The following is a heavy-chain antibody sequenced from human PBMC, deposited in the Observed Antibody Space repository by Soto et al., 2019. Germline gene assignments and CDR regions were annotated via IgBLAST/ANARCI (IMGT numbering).Heavy chain of an antibody. CDR1: GFSLSTSGVG. CDR3: AHSGSPEGLSNFDY. J-gene: IGHJ4*02. V-gene: IGHV2-5*01. Sequence: SGPTLVHPTHPLTLTCTFSGFSLSTSGVGVGWIRQPPGKALEWLALIYWNDAKRYSPSLKRRLTITKDTSKNQVVLTMTNMDPVDTATYYFAHSGSPEGLSNFDYWGQGTLVTVSS. D-gene: IGHD2-2*01. CDR2: IYWNDAK.